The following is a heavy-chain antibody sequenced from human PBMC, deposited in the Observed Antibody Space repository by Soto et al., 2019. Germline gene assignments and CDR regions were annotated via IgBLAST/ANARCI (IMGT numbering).Heavy chain of an antibody. Sequence: EVQLVESGGGLVQPGGSLRLSCAASGFTFSSYSMNWVRQAPGKGLEWVSYISSSSSTIYYADSVKGRFTISRDNAKTSLYLQMNSLRAEDTAVYYCARCPLAYYYYYYMDVWGKGTTVTVSS. V-gene: IGHV3-48*01. CDR1: GFTFSSYS. CDR3: ARCPLAYYYYYYMDV. J-gene: IGHJ6*03. CDR2: ISSSSSTI.